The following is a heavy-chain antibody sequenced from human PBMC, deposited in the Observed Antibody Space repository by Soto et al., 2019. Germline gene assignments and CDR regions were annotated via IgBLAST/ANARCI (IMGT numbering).Heavy chain of an antibody. D-gene: IGHD3-3*01. CDR1: GFTFSDYY. Sequence: GSLRLSCAASGFTFSDYYMSWIRQAPGKGLEWVSYISSSGSTIYYADSVKGRFTISRDNAKNSLYLQMNSLRAEDTAVYYCATYDFWSGYYTYGMDVWGQGTTVTVSS. J-gene: IGHJ6*02. CDR3: ATYDFWSGYYTYGMDV. V-gene: IGHV3-11*01. CDR2: ISSSGSTI.